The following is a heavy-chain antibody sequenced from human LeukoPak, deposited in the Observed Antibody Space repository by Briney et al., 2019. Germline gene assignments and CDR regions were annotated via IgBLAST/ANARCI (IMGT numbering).Heavy chain of an antibody. D-gene: IGHD6-13*01. V-gene: IGHV4-34*01. CDR3: VRGKGWEAAAGYFDY. CDR2: INHSGST. J-gene: IGHJ4*02. CDR1: GGSFSGYY. Sequence: SETLSLTCAVYGGSFSGYYWSWIRQPPGKGLEWIGEINHSGSTNYNPSLKSRVTISVDTSKNQFSLKLSSVTAADTAVYYCVRGKGWEAAAGYFDYWGQGTLVTVSS.